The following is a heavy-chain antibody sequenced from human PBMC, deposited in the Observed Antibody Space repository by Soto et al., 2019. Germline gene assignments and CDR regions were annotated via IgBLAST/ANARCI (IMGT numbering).Heavy chain of an antibody. D-gene: IGHD4-17*01. CDR3: ARDGLYGDYGHS. CDR2: INPSGGST. CDR1: GYTFTSYY. V-gene: IGHV1-46*01. Sequence: QVQLVQSGAEVKKPGASVKVSCKASGYTFTSYYMHWVRQAPGQGLEWMGIINPSGGSTSYAQKFQGRLTVTRDTSTSTVYMELSSQRSEDTAVYYCARDGLYGDYGHSWGTGTLVTVSS. J-gene: IGHJ1*01.